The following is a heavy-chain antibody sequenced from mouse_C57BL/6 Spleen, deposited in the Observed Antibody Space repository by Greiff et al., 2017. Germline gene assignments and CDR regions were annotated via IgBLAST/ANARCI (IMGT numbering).Heavy chain of an antibody. CDR3: ARAYYGSRYFDV. D-gene: IGHD1-1*01. CDR1: GYTFTDYN. Sequence: VQLQQSGPELVKPGASVQMSCKASGYTFTDYNMHWVKQSHGKSLEWIGYINPNNGGTSYNQKFKGKATLTVNKSSSTAYMELRSLTSEDSAVYYCARAYYGSRYFDVWGTGTTVTVSS. J-gene: IGHJ1*03. V-gene: IGHV1-22*01. CDR2: INPNNGGT.